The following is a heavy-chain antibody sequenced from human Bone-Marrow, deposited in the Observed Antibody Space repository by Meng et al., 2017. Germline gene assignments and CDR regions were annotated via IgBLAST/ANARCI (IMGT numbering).Heavy chain of an antibody. CDR3: AVSYDGYNYYFDY. CDR2: MNPNNGNT. V-gene: IGHV1-8*01. J-gene: IGHJ4*02. D-gene: IGHD5-24*01. Sequence: ASVKVSCKASGYTFTTYDINWVRQATGQGLEWMGWMNPNNGNTAYAQKFQGRVTMTRDTSISTAYMELSSLRAEDTAVYYCAVSYDGYNYYFDYWGQGTLVTVSS. CDR1: GYTFTTYD.